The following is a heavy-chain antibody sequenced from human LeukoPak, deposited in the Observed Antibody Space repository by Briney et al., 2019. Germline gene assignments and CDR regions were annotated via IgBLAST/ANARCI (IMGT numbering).Heavy chain of an antibody. CDR1: GFTFSDYG. V-gene: IGHV3-30*03. CDR2: ISFDGSNK. CDR3: GVSGDGPKYFDY. D-gene: IGHD5-24*01. J-gene: IGHJ4*02. Sequence: PGRSLRLSCTASGFTFSDYGMHWVRQTPGKGLEWVALISFDGSNKYYGESVTGRFTISRDNSKNTLFLQMNSLTAEDTAVYYCGVSGDGPKYFDYWGQGILVTVSS.